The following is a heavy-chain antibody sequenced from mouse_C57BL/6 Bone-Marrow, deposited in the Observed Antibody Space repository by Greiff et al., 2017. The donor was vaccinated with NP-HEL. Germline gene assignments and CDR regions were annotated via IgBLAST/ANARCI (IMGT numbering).Heavy chain of an antibody. Sequence: EVKLMESGGGLVQPGGSLKLSCAASGFTFSDYYMYWVRQTPEKRLEWVAYISNGGGSTYYPDTVKGRFTISRDNAKNTLYLQMSRLKSEDTAMYYCARRGYYGSSQYYYAMDYWGQGTSVTVSS. CDR3: ARRGYYGSSQYYYAMDY. CDR1: GFTFSDYY. D-gene: IGHD1-1*01. J-gene: IGHJ4*01. CDR2: ISNGGGST. V-gene: IGHV5-12*01.